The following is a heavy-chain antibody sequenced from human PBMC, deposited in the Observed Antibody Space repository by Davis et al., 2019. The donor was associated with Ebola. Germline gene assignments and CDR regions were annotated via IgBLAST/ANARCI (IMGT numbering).Heavy chain of an antibody. D-gene: IGHD2-8*02. Sequence: GESLKISCKDSGNSFTSHWIGWVRQMPGKGLDWMGIIYTGDSDTRYSPSFRGQVIISADKSMKTAFLQWSSLKASDSGMYYCASLRRTITGMDDGFDLWGQGTMVTVSS. V-gene: IGHV5-51*01. CDR2: IYTGDSDT. CDR1: GNSFTSHW. J-gene: IGHJ3*01. CDR3: ASLRRTITGMDDGFDL.